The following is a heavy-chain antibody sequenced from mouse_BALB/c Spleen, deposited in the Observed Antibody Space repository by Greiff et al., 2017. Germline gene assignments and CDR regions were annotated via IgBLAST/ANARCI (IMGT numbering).Heavy chain of an antibody. J-gene: IGHJ1*01. CDR3: ARVYGNYWYFDV. Sequence: EVMLVESGPSLVKPSQTLSLTCSVTGDSITSGYWNWIRKFPGNKLEYMGYISYSGSTYYNPSLKSRISITRDTSKNQYYLQLNSVTTEDTATYYCARVYGNYWYFDVWGAGTTVTVSS. CDR2: ISYSGST. V-gene: IGHV3-8*02. D-gene: IGHD2-1*01. CDR1: GDSITSGY.